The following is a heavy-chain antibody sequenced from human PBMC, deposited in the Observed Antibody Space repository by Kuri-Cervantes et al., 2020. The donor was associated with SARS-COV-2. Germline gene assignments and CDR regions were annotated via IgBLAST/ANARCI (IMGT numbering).Heavy chain of an antibody. D-gene: IGHD6-13*01. CDR1: GYTFTGYY. Sequence: ASVKVSCKASGYTFTGYYMHWVRQAPGQGLEWMGWMNPNSGNTGYAQKFQGRVTMTRNTSISTAYMELSSLRSEDTAVYYCARYDRSIAAADYWGQGTLVTVSS. V-gene: IGHV1-8*02. J-gene: IGHJ4*02. CDR3: ARYDRSIAAADY. CDR2: MNPNSGNT.